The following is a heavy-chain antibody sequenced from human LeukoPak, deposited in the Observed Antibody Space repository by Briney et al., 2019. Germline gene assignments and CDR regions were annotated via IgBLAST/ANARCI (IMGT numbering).Heavy chain of an antibody. J-gene: IGHJ4*02. CDR3: AKTRGGSTSPDDY. CDR2: ISGSGGSL. D-gene: IGHD5-12*01. V-gene: IGHV3-23*01. CDR1: GLTFSSYA. Sequence: GGSLRLSCAASGLTFSSYAMSWVRQAPGKGLEWVSTISGSGGSLWYADSVKGRFTISRGNSNNTLYLQMNSLRAEDTAVYYCAKTRGGSTSPDDYWGQGTLVTVSS.